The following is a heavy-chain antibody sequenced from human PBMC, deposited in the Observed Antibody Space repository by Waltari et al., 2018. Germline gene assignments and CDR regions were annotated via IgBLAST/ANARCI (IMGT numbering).Heavy chain of an antibody. CDR1: GSTVSTHW. CDR2: IKSDGSST. V-gene: IGHV3-74*01. J-gene: IGHJ4*02. D-gene: IGHD1-26*01. Sequence: EVQLVESGGGLVQPGGSLKLPWSASGSTVSTHWMHWVRQAPGKGLVWVSRIKSDGSSTRYADSVKGRFTISRDNAKNTLYLQMTSLRAEDTAVYYCARDGVGAGHDLDYWGQGTLVTVSS. CDR3: ARDGVGAGHDLDY.